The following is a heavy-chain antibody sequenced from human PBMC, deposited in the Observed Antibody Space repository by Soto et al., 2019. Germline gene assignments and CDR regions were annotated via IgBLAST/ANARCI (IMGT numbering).Heavy chain of an antibody. CDR1: GYTFTSYD. CDR2: INPNSGNT. V-gene: IGHV1-8*01. D-gene: IGHD2-2*01. CDR3: ARGIGVVPTYYYGMDV. J-gene: IGHJ6*02. Sequence: GASVKVSCKASGYTFTSYDINWVRQATGQGLEWMGWINPNSGNTGYAQKFQGRVTMTRNTSISTAYMELSSLRSEDTAVYYCARGIGVVPTYYYGMDVWGQGTTVTVSS.